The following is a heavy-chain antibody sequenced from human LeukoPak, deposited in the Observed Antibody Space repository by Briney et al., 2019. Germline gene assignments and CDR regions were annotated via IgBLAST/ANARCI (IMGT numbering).Heavy chain of an antibody. J-gene: IGHJ3*02. CDR3: ASLKYYDSSGYSPLSAFDI. CDR2: IYYSGNT. D-gene: IGHD3-22*01. Sequence: PSETLSLTCTVSGGSISSSSYYWGWIRQPPGKGLEWIGNIYYSGNTYYNPSLKSRVSISVDKSKNQFSLKLSSVTAADTAVYYCASLKYYDSSGYSPLSAFDIWGQGTMVTVSS. V-gene: IGHV4-39*07. CDR1: GGSISSSSYY.